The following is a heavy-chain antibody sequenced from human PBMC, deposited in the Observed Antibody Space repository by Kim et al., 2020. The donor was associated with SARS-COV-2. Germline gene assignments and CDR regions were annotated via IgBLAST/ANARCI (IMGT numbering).Heavy chain of an antibody. CDR1: GFTFSSYA. CDR3: ARVLRAAAMWDYFDY. CDR2: ISYDGSNK. J-gene: IGHJ4*02. D-gene: IGHD2-2*01. Sequence: GGSLRLSCAASGFTFSSYAMHWVRQAPGKGLEWVAVISYDGSNKYYADSVKGRFTISRDNSKNTLYLQMNSLRAEDTAVYYCARVLRAAAMWDYFDYWGQGTLVTVSS. V-gene: IGHV3-30*04.